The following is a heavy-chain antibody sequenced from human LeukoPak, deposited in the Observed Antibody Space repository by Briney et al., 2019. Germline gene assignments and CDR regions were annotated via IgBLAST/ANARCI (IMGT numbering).Heavy chain of an antibody. CDR3: AKRGNPAVGHHYLDV. V-gene: IGHV3-23*01. J-gene: IGHJ6*03. Sequence: GGSLRLSCAASGFTFSGYDMSWVRQAPGKGLEWVSSITLGGGSTFYADSVKGRFTISRDNSKNTLYLQMNSLGAEDTAVYYCAKRGNPAVGHHYLDVWGEGTTVSVSS. D-gene: IGHD2-2*01. CDR2: ITLGGGST. CDR1: GFTFSGYD.